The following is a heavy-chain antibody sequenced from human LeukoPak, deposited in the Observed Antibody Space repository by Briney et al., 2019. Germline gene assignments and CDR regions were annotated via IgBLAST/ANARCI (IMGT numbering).Heavy chain of an antibody. CDR2: ISGSGRTI. CDR1: GFTFSTYA. V-gene: IGHV3-48*03. Sequence: GGSLRLSCAASGFTFSTYAMTWVRQAPGKGLEWLSYISGSGRTIFYGDSVKGRFTISRDNANNSLYLQINSLRAEDTALYYCARVALDSSGDNYGQGAFDYWGQGTLVTVSS. CDR3: ARVALDSSGDNYGQGAFDY. D-gene: IGHD6-19*01. J-gene: IGHJ4*02.